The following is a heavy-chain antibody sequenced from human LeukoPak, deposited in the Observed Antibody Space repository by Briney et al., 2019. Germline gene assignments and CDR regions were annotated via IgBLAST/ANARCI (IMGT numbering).Heavy chain of an antibody. CDR1: GFTFGSYW. Sequence: GGSLRLSCAASGFTFGSYWVRWVRHAPGKGLVWVSRINSDGSSTSYADSVKGRFTISRDNAKNTLYLQMNSLRAEDTAVYYCARGRYSSSGNWFDPWGQGTLVTVSS. D-gene: IGHD6-6*01. CDR2: INSDGSST. CDR3: ARGRYSSSGNWFDP. J-gene: IGHJ5*02. V-gene: IGHV3-74*01.